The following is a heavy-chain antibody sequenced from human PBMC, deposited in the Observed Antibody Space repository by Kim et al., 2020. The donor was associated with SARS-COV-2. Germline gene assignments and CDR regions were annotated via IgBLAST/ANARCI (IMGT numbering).Heavy chain of an antibody. CDR2: KQEGRAK. J-gene: IGHJ5*02. Sequence: KQEGRAKSCVDTIKGRFTISRDNAKNTLYLQVSSLSVEDTAVHYCARLSDPWGKGTLVTVSS. V-gene: IGHV3-7*04. CDR3: ARLSDP.